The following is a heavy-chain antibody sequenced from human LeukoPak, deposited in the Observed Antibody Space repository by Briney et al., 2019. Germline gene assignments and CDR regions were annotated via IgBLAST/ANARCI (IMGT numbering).Heavy chain of an antibody. J-gene: IGHJ3*02. D-gene: IGHD6-19*01. V-gene: IGHV3-21*01. CDR2: ISSSSSYI. CDR3: ARDRAVVDAFDI. Sequence: PGGSLRLSCAASGFTFSSYSMNWVRQAPGKGLEWVSSISSSSSYIYYADSVKGRFTISRDNAKNSLYLQMNSLRAEDMAVYYCARDRAVVDAFDIWGQGTMVTVSS. CDR1: GFTFSSYS.